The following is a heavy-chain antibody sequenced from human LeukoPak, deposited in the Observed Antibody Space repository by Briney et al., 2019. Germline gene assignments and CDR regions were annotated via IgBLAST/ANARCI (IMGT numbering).Heavy chain of an antibody. CDR3: AKISTTVTTDVLRGWFDP. Sequence: GGSLRLSCAASGFTFSSYAMSWVRQAPGKGLEWVSAISGSGGSTYYADSVKGRFTISRDNSKNTLYLQMNSLRAEDTAVYYCAKISTTVTTDVLRGWFDPWGQGTLVTVSS. J-gene: IGHJ5*02. V-gene: IGHV3-23*01. D-gene: IGHD4-11*01. CDR1: GFTFSSYA. CDR2: ISGSGGST.